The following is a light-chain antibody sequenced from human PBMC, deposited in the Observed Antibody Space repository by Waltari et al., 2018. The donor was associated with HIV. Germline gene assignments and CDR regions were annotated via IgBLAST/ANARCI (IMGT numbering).Light chain of an antibody. V-gene: IGLV1-44*01. CDR3: AAWDDSLNGEVV. CDR1: NSHIGSNT. Sequence: QSVLTQPPSASGTPGQRVTLSCSGRNSHIGSNTVTWYQQLPGTAPKLLIYGNTQRPSGVPDRFSGSKSGTSASLAISGLQSEDEADYYCAAWDDSLNGEVVFGGGTKLTVL. CDR2: GNT. J-gene: IGLJ2*01.